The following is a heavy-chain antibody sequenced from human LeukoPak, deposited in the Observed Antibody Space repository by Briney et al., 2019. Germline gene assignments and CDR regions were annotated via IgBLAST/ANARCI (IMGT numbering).Heavy chain of an antibody. CDR1: GFTFSRFA. CDR2: FSGSRSNT. J-gene: IGHJ4*02. CDR3: ANDCNFDY. Sequence: PGGSLRLSCAASGFTFSRFAMSWVRQAPGKGLEWVLTFSGSRSNTYYGDSVRVRFTISRDNSRNTLYLQMNSRRAEDTAIYYCANDCNFDYWGQGTLVTVS. D-gene: IGHD2/OR15-2a*01. V-gene: IGHV3-23*01.